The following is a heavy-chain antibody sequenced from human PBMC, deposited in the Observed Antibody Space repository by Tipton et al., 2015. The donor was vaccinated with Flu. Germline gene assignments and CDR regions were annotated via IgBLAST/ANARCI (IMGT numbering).Heavy chain of an antibody. CDR3: AKQDYFDVDLVDWYFDL. V-gene: IGHV4-61*01. Sequence: TLSLTCTVSGGPISSESYYWGWIRQSPGRGLEWVGWLSNSGSTNYSPSLKSRVSISVDTSKNQFSLKVISVTAADTAVYYCAKQDYFDVDLVDWYFDLWGRGTLVIVSS. CDR2: LSNSGST. CDR1: GGPISSESYY. J-gene: IGHJ2*01. D-gene: IGHD2/OR15-2a*01.